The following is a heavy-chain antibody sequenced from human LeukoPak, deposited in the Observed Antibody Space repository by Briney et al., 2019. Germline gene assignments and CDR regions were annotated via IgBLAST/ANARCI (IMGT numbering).Heavy chain of an antibody. CDR2: IKQDGSEK. CDR3: ARDGTYTDYDPDFDI. J-gene: IGHJ4*02. D-gene: IGHD5-12*01. V-gene: IGHV3-7*04. Sequence: GGSLRLSCAASGFTFSRFWMSWVRQAPGKGLEWVANIKQDGSEKYYVDSVKGRFAISRDNAKNSLYLQMNSLRAEDTAVFYCARDGTYTDYDPDFDIWGQGTLVTVSS. CDR1: GFTFSRFW.